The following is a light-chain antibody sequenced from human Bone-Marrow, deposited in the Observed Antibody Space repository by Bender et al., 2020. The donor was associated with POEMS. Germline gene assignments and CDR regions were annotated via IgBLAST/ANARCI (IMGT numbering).Light chain of an antibody. V-gene: IGLV1-44*01. Sequence: QSVLTQPPSASGTPGQRVTISCSGGSSNIGAHAVNWYQHLPGTAPKLLIYSSHRRPSEVPDRFSGSRSGTSASLAISGLQSEDEADYYCAVWDDSLKGWVFGGGTKLTV. J-gene: IGLJ3*02. CDR1: SSNIGAHA. CDR3: AVWDDSLKGWV. CDR2: SSH.